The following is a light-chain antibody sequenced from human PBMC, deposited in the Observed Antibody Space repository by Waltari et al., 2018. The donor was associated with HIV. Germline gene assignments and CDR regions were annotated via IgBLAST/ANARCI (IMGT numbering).Light chain of an antibody. J-gene: IGLJ2*01. V-gene: IGLV1-47*01. CDR2: RNN. CDR3: AAWDDSLSVV. Sequence: QSVLTQPPSASGTPGQRVTISCSGSTSNLGSYYVYWYQQLPGTAPNLLIYRNNQRPSGVPDRFSGSKSGTSASLAISGLRSEDEADYYCAAWDDSLSVVFGGGTKLTVL. CDR1: TSNLGSYY.